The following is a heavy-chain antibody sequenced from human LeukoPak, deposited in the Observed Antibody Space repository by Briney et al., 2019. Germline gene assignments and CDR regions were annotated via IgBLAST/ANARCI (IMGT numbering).Heavy chain of an antibody. Sequence: SETLSLTCTVSGGSISSYYWSWIRQPPGKGLEWIGYIYYSGSTNYNPSLKSRVTISVDTSKNQFSLKLGSVTAADTAVYYCARYSSSWYGIDYWGQGTLVTVSS. J-gene: IGHJ4*02. CDR1: GGSISSYY. CDR2: IYYSGST. D-gene: IGHD6-13*01. V-gene: IGHV4-59*08. CDR3: ARYSSSWYGIDY.